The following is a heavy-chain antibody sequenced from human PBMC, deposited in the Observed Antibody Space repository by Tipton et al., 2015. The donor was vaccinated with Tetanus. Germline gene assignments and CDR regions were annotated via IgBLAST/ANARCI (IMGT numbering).Heavy chain of an antibody. CDR2: IYYSGST. J-gene: IGHJ6*02. CDR1: GGSISSYY. Sequence: GLVKPSETLSLTCTVSGGSISSYYWSWIRQPPGKGLEWIGYIYYSGSTNYNPSLKSRVTISVDTSKNQFSLKLSSVTAADTAVYYCARSPLRGPYYYDSSGPLDYGMDVWGQGTTVTVSS. CDR3: ARSPLRGPYYYDSSGPLDYGMDV. D-gene: IGHD3-22*01. V-gene: IGHV4-59*01.